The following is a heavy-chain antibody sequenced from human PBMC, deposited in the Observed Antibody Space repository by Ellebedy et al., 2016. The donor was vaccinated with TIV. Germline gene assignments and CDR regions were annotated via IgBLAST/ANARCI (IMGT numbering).Heavy chain of an antibody. J-gene: IGHJ4*02. V-gene: IGHV3-7*03. CDR2: MKHDGSEK. CDR1: GFTFSNYW. Sequence: GGSLRLSCAASGFTFSNYWMKWVRQAPGKGLEWVANMKHDGSEKYYVDSVKGRFTISRDNAKNSLFLQMNSLRVEDTAVYFCARGGYGRPFDCWGQGTLVTVSS. D-gene: IGHD5-12*01. CDR3: ARGGYGRPFDC.